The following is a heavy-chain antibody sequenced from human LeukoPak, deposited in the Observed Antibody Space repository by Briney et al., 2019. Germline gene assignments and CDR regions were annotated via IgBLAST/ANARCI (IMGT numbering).Heavy chain of an antibody. Sequence: ASVKVSCTASGYTFTGDYMHWVRQAPGQGLEWRGWSTPNSGGTNYAQKFQGKVTMTRDTSISTAYMELNRLRSDDTAVYYCATFWSGPTYFDYWGQGTLVTVSS. D-gene: IGHD3-3*01. CDR1: GYTFTGDY. J-gene: IGHJ4*02. V-gene: IGHV1-2*02. CDR2: STPNSGGT. CDR3: ATFWSGPTYFDY.